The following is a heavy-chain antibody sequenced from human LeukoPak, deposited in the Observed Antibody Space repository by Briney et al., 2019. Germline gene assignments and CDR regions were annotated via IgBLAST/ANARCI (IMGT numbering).Heavy chain of an antibody. D-gene: IGHD3-10*01. J-gene: IGHJ4*02. CDR1: GFTFSSYA. CDR2: ISSSGSTT. V-gene: IGHV3-23*01. CDR3: ARESPGGY. Sequence: GGSLRLSCAASGFTFSSYAMSWVRQAPGKGLEWVSAISSSGSTTYYADSVKGRFTISRDNAKNSLYLQMNSLRAEDTAVYYCARESPGGYWGQGTLVTVSS.